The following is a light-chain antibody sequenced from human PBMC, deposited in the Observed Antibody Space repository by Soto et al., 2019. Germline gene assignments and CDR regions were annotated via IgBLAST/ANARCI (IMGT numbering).Light chain of an antibody. J-gene: IGKJ2*01. CDR1: QSVSSSY. CDR3: QQYGRSPYT. CDR2: GAS. Sequence: EIVLTQSPGTLSLSPGERATLSCRASQSVSSSYLAWYQQKPGQAPRGFIYGASSRATGIPVRFSGSGSGTDFTLTISRLEPGDFAVYYCQQYGRSPYTFGQGTKLEIK. V-gene: IGKV3-20*01.